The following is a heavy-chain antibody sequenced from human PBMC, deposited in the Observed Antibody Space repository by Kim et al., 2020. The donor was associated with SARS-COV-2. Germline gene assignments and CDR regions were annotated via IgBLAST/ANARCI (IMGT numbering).Heavy chain of an antibody. CDR1: CGSISSGGYS. Sequence: SETLSLTCAVSCGSISSGGYSWSWIRQPPGKGLEWIGYIYHSGSTYYNPSLKSRVTISVDRSKNQFSLKLSSVTAADTAVYYCARVTPRSGYDTYYVDYWGQGTLVTVSS. J-gene: IGHJ4*02. CDR2: IYHSGST. D-gene: IGHD5-12*01. V-gene: IGHV4-30-2*01. CDR3: ARVTPRSGYDTYYVDY.